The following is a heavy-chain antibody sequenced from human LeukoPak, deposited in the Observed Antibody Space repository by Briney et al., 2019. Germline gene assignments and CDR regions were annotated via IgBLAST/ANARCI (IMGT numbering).Heavy chain of an antibody. D-gene: IGHD2-2*01. Sequence: GASVKVSCKTSGYTFRSYAISWVRQAPGQGLERMGWINVYNGYTNYARNFQGRVTMTTDTSTSIAYMEVRSLRSDDTAVYYCARVECSSTTCYDDYWGQGTLVIVSS. CDR2: INVYNGYT. CDR1: GYTFRSYA. J-gene: IGHJ4*02. CDR3: ARVECSSTTCYDDY. V-gene: IGHV1-18*01.